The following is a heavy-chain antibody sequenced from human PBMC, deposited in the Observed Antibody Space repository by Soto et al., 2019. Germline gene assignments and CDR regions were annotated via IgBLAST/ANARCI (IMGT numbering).Heavy chain of an antibody. V-gene: IGHV4-61*01. CDR1: GASVSSGIHY. J-gene: IGHJ6*02. CDR2: IFYSGST. Sequence: PWETLSLTCTVSGASVSSGIHYWSWIRQFPGKGLEWIGYIFYSGSTNYNPSLKSRVTISVDTSNNQFSLRLRSVTAADTAVYYCARVDSGTYHYYYYAMDVWGQGTTVTVSS. CDR3: ARVDSGTYHYYYYAMDV. D-gene: IGHD1-26*01.